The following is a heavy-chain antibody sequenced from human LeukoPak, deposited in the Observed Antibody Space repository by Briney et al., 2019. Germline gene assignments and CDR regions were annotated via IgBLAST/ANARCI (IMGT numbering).Heavy chain of an antibody. CDR1: GFTFDDYW. CDR3: VTGRGDL. V-gene: IGHV3-7*01. J-gene: IGHJ5*02. Sequence: GGSLRLSCAASGFTFDDYWMNWVRQTPGKGLEWVAIIKQDGSEKFYVDSVKGRFIISSDNAKNSLTLQMNSVRDEDTGVYYCVTGRGDLWGQGTLVTVSS. CDR2: IKQDGSEK.